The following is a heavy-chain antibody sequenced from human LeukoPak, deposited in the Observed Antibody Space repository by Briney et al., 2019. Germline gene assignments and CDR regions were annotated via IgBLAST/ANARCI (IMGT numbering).Heavy chain of an antibody. CDR3: AREYSYGVTSGDYFDY. CDR1: GYTFTGYY. D-gene: IGHD5-18*01. J-gene: IGHJ4*02. CDR2: INPNSGGT. V-gene: IGHV1-2*02. Sequence: ASVKVSCKASGYTFTGYYMHWVRQAPGQGLEWMGWINPNSGGTNHAQKFQGRVTMTRDTSISTAYMELSRLRSDDTAVYYCAREYSYGVTSGDYFDYWGQGTLVTVSS.